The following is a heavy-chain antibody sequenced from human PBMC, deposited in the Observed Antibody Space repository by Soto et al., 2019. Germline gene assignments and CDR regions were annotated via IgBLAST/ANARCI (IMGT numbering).Heavy chain of an antibody. D-gene: IGHD6-19*01. CDR2: IYYSGST. CDR1: GGSISSSSYY. Sequence: SVTLSLTCTVSGGSISSSSYYWGWIRQPPGKGLEWIGSIYYSGSTYYNPSLKSRVTISVDTSKNQFSLKLSSVTVADTAVYYCARHAGSGWPKAGWFDPWGQGTLVTVSS. CDR3: ARHAGSGWPKAGWFDP. V-gene: IGHV4-39*01. J-gene: IGHJ5*02.